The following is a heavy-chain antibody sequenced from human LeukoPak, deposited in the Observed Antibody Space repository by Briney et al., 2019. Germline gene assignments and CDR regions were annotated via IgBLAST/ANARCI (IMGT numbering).Heavy chain of an antibody. Sequence: GGSLRLSCTASGFPFRNFAMSWVRQAPGKGLEWVSGLCGTGYDIFYADSVKGRFTISRDNSKNTLYLQMNSLRAEDTAVYFCAKMACMVCGEFFFHLWGQGPLLPVS. CDR3: AKMACMVCGEFFFHL. CDR2: LCGTGYDI. CDR1: GFPFRNFA. V-gene: IGHV3-23*01. D-gene: IGHD2-8*01. J-gene: IGHJ1*01.